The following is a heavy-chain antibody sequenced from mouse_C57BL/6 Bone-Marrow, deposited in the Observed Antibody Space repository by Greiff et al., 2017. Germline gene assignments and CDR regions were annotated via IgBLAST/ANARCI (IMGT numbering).Heavy chain of an antibody. CDR2: ISDGGSYT. D-gene: IGHD2-4*01. Sequence: EVKLVESGGGLVKPGGSLKLSCAASGFTFSRYAMSWVRQSPEKRLEWVATISDGGSYTYYPDNVKGRFTISRDNAKNNLYLQRSNLKSEDTAMYYCAREAYDYGAYWGQGTLVTVSA. CDR3: AREAYDYGAY. CDR1: GFTFSRYA. V-gene: IGHV5-4*01. J-gene: IGHJ3*01.